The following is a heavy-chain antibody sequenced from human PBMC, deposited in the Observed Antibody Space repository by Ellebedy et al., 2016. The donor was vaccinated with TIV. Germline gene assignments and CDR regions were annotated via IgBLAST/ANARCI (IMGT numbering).Heavy chain of an antibody. V-gene: IGHV3-23*01. Sequence: EAGGSLRLXCAASGFTFDSYAMNWVRQAPGKGLEWVSGITGGGSNTYYADSVRGRFTISRDNSRNSLFLQMNSLRVEDTAVYYCAKTRYGSGWYYFAYWGQGALVTVSS. D-gene: IGHD6-19*01. CDR1: GFTFDSYA. CDR2: ITGGGSNT. J-gene: IGHJ4*02. CDR3: AKTRYGSGWYYFAY.